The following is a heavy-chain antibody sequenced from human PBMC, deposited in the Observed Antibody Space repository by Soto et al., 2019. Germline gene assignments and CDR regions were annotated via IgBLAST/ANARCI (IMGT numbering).Heavy chain of an antibody. D-gene: IGHD2-8*02. Sequence: SETLSLTCAVSSVSISSSYWWSWVRQPPGKGLEWIGEIYHTGPTNYNPSLKSRVTISVDKSKNHFSLNLNSVTAADTAVYYCSSTPPDKCGVIEYWGQGTLVNGSA. CDR1: SVSISSSYW. V-gene: IGHV4-4*02. J-gene: IGHJ4*02. CDR3: SSTPPDKCGVIEY. CDR2: IYHTGPT.